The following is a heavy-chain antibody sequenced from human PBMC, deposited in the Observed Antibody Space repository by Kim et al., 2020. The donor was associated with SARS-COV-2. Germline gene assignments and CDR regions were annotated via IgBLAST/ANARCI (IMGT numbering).Heavy chain of an antibody. CDR2: ISVSGGNT. Sequence: GGSLRLSCAVSGFTFNSYALSWVRQGPGEGLEWVSSISVSGGNTYYADSVKGRFTISRDNSKSTVYLHTNNLRAEDTAMYFCSKDPIHSGGWSDERDWGQRALVTVSS. J-gene: IGHJ4*02. V-gene: IGHV3-23*01. CDR3: SKDPIHSGGWSDERD. D-gene: IGHD2-15*01. CDR1: GFTFNSYA.